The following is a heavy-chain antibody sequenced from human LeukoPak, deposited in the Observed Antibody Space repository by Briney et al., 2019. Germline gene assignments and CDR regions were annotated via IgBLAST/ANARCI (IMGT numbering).Heavy chain of an antibody. Sequence: SKTLSLTCTVSGVSISSHYRSWIRQPPGKGLEWIWHIYYSVSTNYTPSLKSRVTISIDTCKNPFSLKLSTLTAADTAVYYCARRTGGTGIFDYWGQGTLVTVSS. CDR3: ARRTGGTGIFDY. V-gene: IGHV4-59*08. D-gene: IGHD1-26*01. J-gene: IGHJ4*02. CDR2: IYYSVST. CDR1: GVSISSHY.